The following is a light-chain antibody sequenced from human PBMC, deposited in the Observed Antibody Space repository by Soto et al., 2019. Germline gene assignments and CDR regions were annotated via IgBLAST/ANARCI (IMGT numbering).Light chain of an antibody. V-gene: IGKV1-6*01. Sequence: AIQMTQSPSSLSASVGDRVTITCRASQGIRNDLGWYQQKPGKAPKLLIYAASTLQSGVPSSFRGSGSWRGWTLTISSLQPEDFATYYCPQSYISPFTVGPGTKVDIK. CDR2: AAS. J-gene: IGKJ3*01. CDR1: QGIRND. CDR3: PQSYISPFT.